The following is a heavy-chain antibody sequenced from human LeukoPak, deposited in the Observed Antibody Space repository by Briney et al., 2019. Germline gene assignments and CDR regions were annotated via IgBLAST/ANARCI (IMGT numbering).Heavy chain of an antibody. J-gene: IGHJ4*02. Sequence: PGGSLRLSCAASAFTGSSSYMSWVRQAPGKGLECVSVSYSGGRTYYADSVKGRFTISRDISKNTLYLQMNSLRAEDTAVYYCATLRYFDWSTPEGHFDYWGQGTLVTVSS. D-gene: IGHD3-9*01. CDR2: SYSGGRT. CDR1: AFTGSSSY. CDR3: ATLRYFDWSTPEGHFDY. V-gene: IGHV3-66*01.